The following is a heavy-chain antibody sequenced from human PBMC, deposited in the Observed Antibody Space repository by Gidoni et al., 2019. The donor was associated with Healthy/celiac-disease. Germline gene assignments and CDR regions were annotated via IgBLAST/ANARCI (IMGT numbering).Heavy chain of an antibody. CDR1: GGSISSSSYY. V-gene: IGHV4-39*01. CDR3: LTFGGGYYFDY. D-gene: IGHD3-16*01. Sequence: QLQLQESGPGLVKPSETLSLTCTVPGGSISSSSYYWGWIRQPPGKGLEWIGSIYYSGRTYYNPSLKSRVTISVDTSKNQFSLKLSSVTAADTAVYYCLTFGGGYYFDYWGQGTLVTVSS. J-gene: IGHJ4*02. CDR2: IYYSGRT.